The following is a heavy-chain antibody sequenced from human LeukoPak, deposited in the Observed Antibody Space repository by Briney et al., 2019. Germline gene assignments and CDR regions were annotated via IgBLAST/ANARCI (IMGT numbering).Heavy chain of an antibody. Sequence: GASVKVSCKTSGYTFTGYYIHWVRQAPGQGLEWMGWINPNSGDTNYARKFQGRVSMTGDTSLSTAYMELSRLRSDDTAVYYCARTLVVINDAFDIWGQGTMVTVSS. V-gene: IGHV1-2*02. CDR3: ARTLVVINDAFDI. CDR1: GYTFTGYY. J-gene: IGHJ3*02. D-gene: IGHD3-22*01. CDR2: INPNSGDT.